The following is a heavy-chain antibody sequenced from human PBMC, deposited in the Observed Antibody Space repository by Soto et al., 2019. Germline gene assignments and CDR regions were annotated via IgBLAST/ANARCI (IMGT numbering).Heavy chain of an antibody. CDR3: TRTIFGVLTTYYFHY. J-gene: IGHJ4*02. V-gene: IGHV3-73*01. D-gene: IGHD3-3*01. CDR2: IRSKPNSYAT. CDR1: GFTFSGST. Sequence: GGSLRLSCAASGFTFSGSTMHWVRQASGKGLEWIGRIRSKPNSYATAYAESVKGRFTISRDDSNNTAYLQMNSLNTEDTAVYYCTRTIFGVLTTYYFHYWGQGTLVTVSS.